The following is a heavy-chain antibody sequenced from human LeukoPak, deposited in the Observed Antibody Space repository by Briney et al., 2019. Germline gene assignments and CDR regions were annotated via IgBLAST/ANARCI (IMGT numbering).Heavy chain of an antibody. Sequence: SVKVSCKASEYTLTDHYVHWVRQAPGQGLEWMGRINPKSADTTNTQKFQGRVTMTRDTAINLVYMELSRLTSDDTAVYYCAGEADTSDSRDHYGMDVWGQGTTVTVTS. CDR1: EYTLTDHY. CDR3: AGEADTSDSRDHYGMDV. D-gene: IGHD6-19*01. J-gene: IGHJ6*02. CDR2: INPKSADT. V-gene: IGHV1-2*06.